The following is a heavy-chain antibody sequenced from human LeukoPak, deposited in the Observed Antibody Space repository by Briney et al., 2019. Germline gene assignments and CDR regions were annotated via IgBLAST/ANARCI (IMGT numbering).Heavy chain of an antibody. CDR3: AREECFGSRCYSSNPTWYFYYMDV. Sequence: PGGSLRLPCAAPGFTFSYYWMSWVRQAPGRGLEWVANINQDGSEKHYVDSVKGRFTISTDNAKNSLYLQMNSLRAEDTAVYYCAREECFGSRCYSSNPTWYFYYMDVWGKGTTVTVSS. D-gene: IGHD2-15*01. J-gene: IGHJ6*03. V-gene: IGHV3-7*01. CDR2: INQDGSEK. CDR1: GFTFSYYW.